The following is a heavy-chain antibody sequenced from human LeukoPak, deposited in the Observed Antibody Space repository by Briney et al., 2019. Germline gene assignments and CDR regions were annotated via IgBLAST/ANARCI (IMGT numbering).Heavy chain of an antibody. J-gene: IGHJ4*02. Sequence: GFLRFSCTTSGIAFCDFTMSWVRPPAGEGVELVGFIRRRAYGGAAEYAASVKGRFIISRDDSKGIAYLQMNSLKTEDTAVYYCSRNGLVDFDYWGQGSRVIVSP. V-gene: IGHV3-49*04. CDR2: IRRRAYGGAA. CDR3: SRNGLVDFDY. CDR1: GIAFCDFT.